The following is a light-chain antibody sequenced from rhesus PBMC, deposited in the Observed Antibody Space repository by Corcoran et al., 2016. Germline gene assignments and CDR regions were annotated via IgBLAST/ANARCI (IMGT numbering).Light chain of an antibody. J-gene: IGLJ1*01. CDR1: NIGSKN. V-gene: IGLV3-25*02. CDR2: ADS. CDR3: QVWDSSSKYI. Sequence: SYELTQPPSVSAASGQTARVTWGGDNIGSKNVHWYQQKPAQAPVLVIYADSKRPSGIPERFSGSNSGNTATLTISRAEAGDEADYYCQVWDSSSKYIFGAGTRLTVL.